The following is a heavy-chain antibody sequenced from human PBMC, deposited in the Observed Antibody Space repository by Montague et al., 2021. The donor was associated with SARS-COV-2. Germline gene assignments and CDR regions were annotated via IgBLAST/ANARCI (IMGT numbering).Heavy chain of an antibody. J-gene: IGHJ6*02. CDR3: ARGRAVTTFYYYYYGMDV. CDR2: INHSGST. Sequence: LRLSCAASGFLFSNYAMHWIRQPPGKGLEWIGEINHSGSTNYNPSLKSRVTISVDTSRNQFSLKLSSVTAADTAVYYCARGRAVTTFYYYYYGMDVWGQGTTVTVSS. V-gene: IGHV4-34*01. D-gene: IGHD4-17*01. CDR1: GFLFSNYA.